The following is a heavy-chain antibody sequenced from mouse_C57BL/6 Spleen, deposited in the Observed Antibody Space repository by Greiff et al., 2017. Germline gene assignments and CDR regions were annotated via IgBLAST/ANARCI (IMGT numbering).Heavy chain of an antibody. Sequence: EVQVVESEGGLVQPGSSMKLSCTASGFTFSDYYMAWVRQVPEKGLEWVANINYDGSSTYYLDSLKSRFIISRDNAKNILYLQMSSLKSEDTATYYCARGYYYGSSYDYYAMDYWGQGTSVTVSS. J-gene: IGHJ4*01. CDR1: GFTFSDYY. D-gene: IGHD1-1*01. CDR2: INYDGSST. V-gene: IGHV5-16*01. CDR3: ARGYYYGSSYDYYAMDY.